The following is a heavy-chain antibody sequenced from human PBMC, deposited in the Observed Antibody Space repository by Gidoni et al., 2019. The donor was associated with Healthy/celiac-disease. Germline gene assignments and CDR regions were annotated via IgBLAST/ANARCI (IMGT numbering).Heavy chain of an antibody. CDR3: AREGSIAGAFDI. V-gene: IGHV1-46*01. D-gene: IGHD1-26*01. J-gene: IGHJ3*02. CDR1: GYTFTSSY. CDR2: INPDGGST. Sequence: QVQLVQSGAEVKKPGASVEVSCKASGYTFTSSYIHWVRQAPGQGLEWMGIINPDGGSTSYSEKFPGRVTMTRDTSTSTVYMELSSLRSDDTAVYYCAREGSIAGAFDIWGQGTMVTVSS.